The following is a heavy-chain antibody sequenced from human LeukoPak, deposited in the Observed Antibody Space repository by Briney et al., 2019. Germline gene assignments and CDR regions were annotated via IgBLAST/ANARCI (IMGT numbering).Heavy chain of an antibody. CDR3: ARHRYSAYASSDY. Sequence: SETLSLTCTVSGGSISSTSYYWGWIRQPPGKGLEWIGSIYYSGSTYYNPSLKRRVTISLATSKNQFSLKLSPVTAADTAVYYCARHRYSAYASSDYWGQGTLVTVSS. CDR1: GGSISSTSYY. D-gene: IGHD5-12*01. CDR2: IYYSGST. V-gene: IGHV4-39*01. J-gene: IGHJ4*02.